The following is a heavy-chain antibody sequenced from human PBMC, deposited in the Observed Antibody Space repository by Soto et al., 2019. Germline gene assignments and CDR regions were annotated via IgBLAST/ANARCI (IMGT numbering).Heavy chain of an antibody. CDR1: GGSISSGGYY. V-gene: IGHV4-31*03. J-gene: IGHJ3*02. D-gene: IGHD2-15*01. Sequence: PSETLSLTCTVSGGSISSGGYYWSWIRQHPGKGLEWIGYIYYSGSTYYNPSLKSRVTISVDTSKNQFSLKLSSVTAADTAVYYCARDRTFLGYCSGGSCYPHAFDIWGQGTMVTVSS. CDR2: IYYSGST. CDR3: ARDRTFLGYCSGGSCYPHAFDI.